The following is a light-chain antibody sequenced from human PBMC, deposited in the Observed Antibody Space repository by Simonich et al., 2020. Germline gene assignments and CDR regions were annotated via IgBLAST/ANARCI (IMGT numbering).Light chain of an antibody. V-gene: IGKV4-1*01. J-gene: IGKJ2*01. CDR2: WAS. CDR1: QSVLYSSNTNNY. Sequence: DIVMTQSPDSLAVSLGERATIHYKSSQSVLYSSNTNNYLAWYQQKPGQPPKLLIYWASTRESGVPDRFSGSGSGTDFTLTISSLQAEDVAVYYCQQYYSTLYTFGQGTKLEIK. CDR3: QQYYSTLYT.